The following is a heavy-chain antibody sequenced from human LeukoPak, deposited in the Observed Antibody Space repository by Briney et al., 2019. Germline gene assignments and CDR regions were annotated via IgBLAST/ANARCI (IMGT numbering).Heavy chain of an antibody. J-gene: IGHJ5*02. V-gene: IGHV4-34*01. Sequence: SETLSLTCAVYGGSFSGYYWSWLRQPPGKGLEWIGEINHSGSTNYNPSLKSRVTISVDTSKNQFSLKLSSVTAADTAVYYCARRITMIVVVKGFDPWGQGTLVTVSS. CDR1: GGSFSGYY. CDR3: ARRITMIVVVKGFDP. D-gene: IGHD3-22*01. CDR2: INHSGST.